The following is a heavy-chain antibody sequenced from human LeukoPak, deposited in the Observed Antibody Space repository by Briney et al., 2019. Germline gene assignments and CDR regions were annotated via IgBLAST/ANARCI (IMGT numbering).Heavy chain of an antibody. J-gene: IGHJ3*02. CDR2: IIPIFGTA. CDR1: GGTFSSYA. D-gene: IGHD2/OR15-2a*01. V-gene: IGHV1-69*05. CDR3: ASCLSFRREGLAFDI. Sequence: SVKVSCKASGGTFSSYAISWVRQAPGQGLEWMGRIIPIFGTANYAQKFQGRVTITTDESTSTAYMELSSLRAEDTAVYYCASCLSFRREGLAFDIWGQGTMVTVSS.